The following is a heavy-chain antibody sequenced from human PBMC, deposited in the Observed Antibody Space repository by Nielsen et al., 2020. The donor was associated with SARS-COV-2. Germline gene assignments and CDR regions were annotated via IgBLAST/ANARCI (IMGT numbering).Heavy chain of an antibody. V-gene: IGHV3-33*08. J-gene: IGHJ5*02. CDR2: MWYHGGDE. CDR3: ARDLTFGAYWFDP. Sequence: GESLKISCAAPGFTVSRYNMHWVRQPPGKGLEWVAHMWYHGGDENYADSVRGRFTISRDLSKNTVYLQMSSLRVEDTAVYYCARDLTFGAYWFDPWSQGTLVTVSS. D-gene: IGHD3/OR15-3a*01. CDR1: GFTVSRYN.